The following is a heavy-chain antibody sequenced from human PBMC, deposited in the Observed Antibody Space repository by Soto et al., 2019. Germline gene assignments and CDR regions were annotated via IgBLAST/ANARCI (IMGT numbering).Heavy chain of an antibody. CDR1: GYTFTNFG. J-gene: IGHJ5*02. V-gene: IGHV1-18*01. CDR2: ISAYNGNT. CDR3: ARGGTPIRS. Sequence: QVQLVQSGAEVKKPGASVKVSCKASGYTFTNFGISWVRQAPGQGLEWMGWISAYNGNTNYAQNYQGRVPMTTDTATSTAYMALRRLSSDETAVYYCARGGTPIRSWGEGTPVSVSS. D-gene: IGHD3-16*01.